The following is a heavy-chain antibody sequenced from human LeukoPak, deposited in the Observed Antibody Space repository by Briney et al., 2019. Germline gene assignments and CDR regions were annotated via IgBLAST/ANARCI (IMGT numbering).Heavy chain of an antibody. J-gene: IGHJ6*02. Sequence: SQTLSLTCTVSGGSISSGGYYWSWVRQPPGKGLEWIGEINHSGSTNYNPSLKSRVTISVDTSKNQFSLKLSSVTAADTAVHYCAVPNYYGSGSYSQGYYYGMDVWGQGTTVTVSS. CDR1: GGSISSGGYY. D-gene: IGHD3-10*01. V-gene: IGHV4-30-2*01. CDR3: AVPNYYGSGSYSQGYYYGMDV. CDR2: INHSGST.